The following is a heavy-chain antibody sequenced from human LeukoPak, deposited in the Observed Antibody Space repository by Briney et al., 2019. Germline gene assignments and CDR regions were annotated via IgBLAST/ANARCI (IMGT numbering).Heavy chain of an antibody. Sequence: GASVKVSCKTSGYTFTGYYMYWVRQAPGQGLEWMGWINPNSGGTNYAQKFQGRVTMTRDTSISTAYMELSSLRSEDTAVYYCATLETTYVNYWGQGTLVAVSS. D-gene: IGHD2/OR15-2a*01. J-gene: IGHJ4*02. CDR1: GYTFTGYY. CDR2: INPNSGGT. CDR3: ATLETTYVNY. V-gene: IGHV1-2*02.